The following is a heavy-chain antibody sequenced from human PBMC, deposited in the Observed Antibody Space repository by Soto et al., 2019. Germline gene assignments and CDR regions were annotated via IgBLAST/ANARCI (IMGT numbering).Heavy chain of an antibody. V-gene: IGHV3-23*01. Sequence: GGSLRLSCAASGFTFSSYAMTWVRQAPGKGLEWVSAIHGSGYSTYYADSVKGRFSISRDNSKNTLSLQMNSLRAEDTAVYYCAKALGPWSGYGFVDYWGQGTLVTVSS. CDR2: IHGSGYST. CDR1: GFTFSSYA. D-gene: IGHD3-3*01. J-gene: IGHJ4*02. CDR3: AKALGPWSGYGFVDY.